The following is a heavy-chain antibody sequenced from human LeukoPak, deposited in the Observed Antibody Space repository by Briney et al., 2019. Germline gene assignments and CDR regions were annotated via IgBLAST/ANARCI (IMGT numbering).Heavy chain of an antibody. J-gene: IGHJ4*02. CDR2: ISSSSSYI. CDR3: ARAYFSDSSGYYFAKVEFDS. D-gene: IGHD3-22*01. CDR1: GFTFSSYT. Sequence: PGGSLRLSCAASGFTFSSYTMNWVRQAPGKGLEWLPSISSSSSYIYYADSVKGRFTISRDNAKKSLYLQMNSLRAEDTAVYYCARAYFSDSSGYYFAKVEFDSWGQGTLVTVSS. V-gene: IGHV3-21*01.